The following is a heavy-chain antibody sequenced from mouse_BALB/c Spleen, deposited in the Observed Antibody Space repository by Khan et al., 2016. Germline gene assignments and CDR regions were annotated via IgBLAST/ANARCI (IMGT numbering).Heavy chain of an antibody. D-gene: IGHD1-1*01. Sequence: QVQLQQPGAELVRPGASVKLSCKASGYTFTSYWMNWVKQRPEQGLEWIGRIDPYASETHYNQKFKDKAILTVDKSSSTAYMQLSSLTSEASAVYYGARRHVSSYGFAYWGQGTLVTVSA. CDR2: IDPYASET. CDR3: ARRHVSSYGFAY. J-gene: IGHJ3*01. V-gene: IGHV1-52*01. CDR1: GYTFTSYW.